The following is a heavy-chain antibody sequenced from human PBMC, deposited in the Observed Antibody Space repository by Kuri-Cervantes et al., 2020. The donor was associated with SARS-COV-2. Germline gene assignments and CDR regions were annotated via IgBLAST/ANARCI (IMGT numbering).Heavy chain of an antibody. CDR2: INLSGGST. CDR3: ASHVGERRGGFSALDI. J-gene: IGHJ3*02. Sequence: ASVKVSCKASGYTFTSYYMHWVRQAPGQGLEWMGIINLSGGSTSYAQKFQGRVTMTRDTSTSTVYMELSSLRSEDTAVYYCASHVGERRGGFSALDIWGQGTMVTVSS. D-gene: IGHD3-10*02. CDR1: GYTFTSYY. V-gene: IGHV1-46*01.